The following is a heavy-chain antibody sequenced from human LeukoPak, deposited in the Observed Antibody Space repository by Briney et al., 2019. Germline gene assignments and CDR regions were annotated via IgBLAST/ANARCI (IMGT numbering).Heavy chain of an antibody. Sequence: ASVKVSCKASGYTFTSYDINWVRQATGQGLEWMGWMNPNSGNTGYAQKFQGRVTMTRNTSISTAYMELSSLRSEDTAVYYCARQRRDGYNFWFDPWGQGTLVTVSS. D-gene: IGHD5-24*01. V-gene: IGHV1-8*01. CDR2: MNPNSGNT. CDR1: GYTFTSYD. J-gene: IGHJ5*02. CDR3: ARQRRDGYNFWFDP.